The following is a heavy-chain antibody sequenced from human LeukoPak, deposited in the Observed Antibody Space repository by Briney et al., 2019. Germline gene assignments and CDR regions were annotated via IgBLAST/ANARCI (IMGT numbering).Heavy chain of an antibody. Sequence: HGASVKVSCKASGYTSTSYDINWVRQATGQGLEWMGWMNPNSGNTGYAQKFQGRVTMTRNTSISTAYMELSSLKSEDTAVYYCARGIATDRFDYWGQGTLVTVSS. CDR1: GYTSTSYD. CDR3: ARGIATDRFDY. D-gene: IGHD1-26*01. V-gene: IGHV1-8*01. J-gene: IGHJ4*02. CDR2: MNPNSGNT.